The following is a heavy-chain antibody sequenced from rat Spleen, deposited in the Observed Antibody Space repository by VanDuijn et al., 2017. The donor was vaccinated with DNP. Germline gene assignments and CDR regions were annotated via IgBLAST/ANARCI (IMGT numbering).Heavy chain of an antibody. V-gene: IGHV3-1*01. Sequence: EVQLQESGPGLVKPSQSLSLTCSVTGYSITSNYWGWIRKFPGNKMEWIGHISYSGSTSYNPSLKSRISITRDTSKNQFFLQLNSVTTEDTATYYCARYVRDSYAHYYFDYWGQGVMVTVSS. CDR3: ARYVRDSYAHYYFDY. CDR2: ISYSGST. D-gene: IGHD1-12*01. J-gene: IGHJ2*01. CDR1: GYSITSNY.